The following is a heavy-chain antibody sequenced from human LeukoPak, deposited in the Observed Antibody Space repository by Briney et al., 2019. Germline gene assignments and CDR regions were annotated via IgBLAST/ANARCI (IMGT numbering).Heavy chain of an antibody. J-gene: IGHJ4*02. D-gene: IGHD3-10*01. Sequence: GGSLRLSCAASGFTFSSYAMHWVRQAPGKGLGWGAVISYDGSNKYYADSVKGRFTISRDNSKNTLYLQMNSLSAEHTAVYYCARGGMVRGVPPEYWGQGTRVTVCS. V-gene: IGHV3-30-3*01. CDR2: ISYDGSNK. CDR3: ARGGMVRGVPPEY. CDR1: GFTFSSYA.